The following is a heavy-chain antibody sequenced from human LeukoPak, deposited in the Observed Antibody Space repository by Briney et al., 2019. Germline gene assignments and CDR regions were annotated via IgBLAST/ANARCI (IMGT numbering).Heavy chain of an antibody. CDR2: ISSSSSTI. D-gene: IGHD3-16*02. CDR1: GFTFSSYS. Sequence: GGSLRLSCAASGFTFSSYSMNWVRQAPGKGLEWVSYISSSSSTIYYADSVKGRFTISRDNAKNSLCLQMNSLRDEDTAVYYCARVAFGGVIRDWGQGTLVTVSS. J-gene: IGHJ4*02. CDR3: ARVAFGGVIRD. V-gene: IGHV3-48*02.